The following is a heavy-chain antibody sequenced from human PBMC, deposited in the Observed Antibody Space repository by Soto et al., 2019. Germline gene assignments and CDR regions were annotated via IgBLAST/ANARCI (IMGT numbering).Heavy chain of an antibody. CDR2: INHSGST. CDR3: ARGWGRIFDY. CDR1: GRSFSGYY. Sequence: SETLSLTCAVYGRSFSGYYWNWIRQPPGKGLEWIGEINHSGSTNYNPSLKSRVTLSVDTSKNQFSLKLSSVTAADTAVYYCARGWGRIFDYWGQGTLVTVSS. V-gene: IGHV4-34*01. J-gene: IGHJ4*02. D-gene: IGHD7-27*01.